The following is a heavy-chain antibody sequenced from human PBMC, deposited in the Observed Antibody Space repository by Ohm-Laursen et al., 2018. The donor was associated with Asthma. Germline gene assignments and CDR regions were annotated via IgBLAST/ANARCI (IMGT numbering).Heavy chain of an antibody. CDR2: ISSSSSYI. V-gene: IGHV3-21*01. Sequence: GSLRLSCSASGFTFSSYNMNWVRQAPGKGLEWVSSISSSSSYIYYADSVKGRFTISRDNAENSLYLQLNSLRAEDTAVYYCARDFRFDWNYWGQGSLVTVSS. CDR1: GFTFSSYN. D-gene: IGHD3-9*01. CDR3: ARDFRFDWNY. J-gene: IGHJ4*02.